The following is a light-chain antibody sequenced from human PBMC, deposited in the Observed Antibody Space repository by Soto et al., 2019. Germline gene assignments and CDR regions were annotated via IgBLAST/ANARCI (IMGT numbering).Light chain of an antibody. J-gene: IGKJ1*01. Sequence: EIVMTQSPATLSVSPGERATLSCRASQSVSSNLAWYQQKPGQAPRLLIYVASTRATGIPARFSGSGSGTEFTLTISRMQSEDFAVYYWQQYNNWPLTFGQGTKVEIK. V-gene: IGKV3-15*01. CDR2: VAS. CDR3: QQYNNWPLT. CDR1: QSVSSN.